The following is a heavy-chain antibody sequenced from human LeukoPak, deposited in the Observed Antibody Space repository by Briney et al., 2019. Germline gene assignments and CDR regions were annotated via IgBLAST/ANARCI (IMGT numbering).Heavy chain of an antibody. Sequence: GGSLRLSCTASGFTLSSFWMNWVRQVPGKGPVWVSHINPDGTEIAYADSVKGRFTISRDNAKNTLYLQMNSLKAEDTAVYYCLRDGLGTLPYDYWGQGTLVTVSS. J-gene: IGHJ4*02. D-gene: IGHD7-27*01. CDR1: GFTLSSFW. CDR3: LRDGLGTLPYDY. V-gene: IGHV3-74*01. CDR2: INPDGTEI.